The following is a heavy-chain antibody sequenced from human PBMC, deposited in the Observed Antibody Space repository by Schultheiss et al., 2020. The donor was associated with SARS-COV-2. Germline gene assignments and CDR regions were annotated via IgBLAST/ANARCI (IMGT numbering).Heavy chain of an antibody. D-gene: IGHD6-19*01. V-gene: IGHV3-11*01. CDR1: GFTFSASY. J-gene: IGHJ3*01. CDR3: ARAGSGCNAFDL. CDR2: ISSGGTTI. Sequence: GESLKISCAASGFTFSASYMNWIRQAPGKGLEWVSYISSGGTTIYYTDSVRGRFTISRDNARNSLYLQMDSLRAEDAAVYYCARAGSGCNAFDLWGQGTMVTVSS.